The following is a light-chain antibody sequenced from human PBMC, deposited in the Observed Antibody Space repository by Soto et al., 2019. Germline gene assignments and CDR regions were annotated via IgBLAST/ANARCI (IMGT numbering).Light chain of an antibody. Sequence: QSVLTQPPSASGSPGQSVTISCTGTSSDVGGYNYVSWYQQHPGKAPKLIIYEVSKRPSGVPDRFSGCKSGNTASLTVSGLLAEDEADYYCNSYAGSNNVMFGGGTKLTVL. J-gene: IGLJ3*02. CDR2: EVS. CDR3: NSYAGSNNVM. V-gene: IGLV2-8*01. CDR1: SSDVGGYNY.